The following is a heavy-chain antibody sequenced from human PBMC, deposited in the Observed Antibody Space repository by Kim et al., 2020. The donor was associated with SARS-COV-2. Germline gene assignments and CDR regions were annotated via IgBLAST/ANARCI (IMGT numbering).Heavy chain of an antibody. V-gene: IGHV4-34*01. CDR3: ARFDYYGSGSYSHNFDY. D-gene: IGHD3-10*01. J-gene: IGHJ4*02. CDR2: INHSGST. CDR1: GGSFSGYY. Sequence: SETLSLTCAVYGGSFSGYYWSWIRQPPGKGLEWIGEINHSGSTNYNPSLKSRVTISVDTSKNQFSLKLSSVTAADTAAYYCARFDYYGSGSYSHNFDYWGQGTLVTVSS.